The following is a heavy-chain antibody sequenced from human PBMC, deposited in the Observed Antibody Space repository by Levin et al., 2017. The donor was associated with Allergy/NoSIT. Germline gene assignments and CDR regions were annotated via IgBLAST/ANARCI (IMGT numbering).Heavy chain of an antibody. Sequence: GSLRLSCKGSGYSFTNNWIGWVRQMPGKGLEWMGIIFPGDSDTRYSPSFQGRVTISVDKSVSTAYLQWTSLEASDTAIYYCATTSAAGALYYFDHWGQGTLVTVSS. CDR1: GYSFTNNW. CDR2: IFPGDSDT. D-gene: IGHD6-13*01. CDR3: ATTSAAGALYYFDH. J-gene: IGHJ4*02. V-gene: IGHV5-51*01.